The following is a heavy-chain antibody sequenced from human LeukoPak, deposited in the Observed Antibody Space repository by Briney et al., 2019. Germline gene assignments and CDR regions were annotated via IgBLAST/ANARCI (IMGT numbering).Heavy chain of an antibody. D-gene: IGHD3-3*01. CDR3: ASHDFWSGYRDY. J-gene: IGHJ4*02. Sequence: PSETLSLTCAVYGGSFSGYYWSWIRQPPGKGLEWIGEINHSGSTNYNPSLKSRVTISVDTSKNQFSLKLSSVTAADTAVYYCASHDFWSGYRDYWGQGTLVTVSS. CDR1: GGSFSGYY. V-gene: IGHV4-34*01. CDR2: INHSGST.